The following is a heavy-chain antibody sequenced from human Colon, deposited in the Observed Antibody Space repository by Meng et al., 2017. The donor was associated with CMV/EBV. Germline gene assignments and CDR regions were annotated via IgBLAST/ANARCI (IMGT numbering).Heavy chain of an antibody. Sequence: GESLKISCIASGFTFGTYWMTWVRQAPGKGPEWVASIKQDGGEKVYADSVKGRFTISRDSDNNSLYLQMNSLRAEDTGVYYCARGAEYYYDSSGPLYWGQGTLVTVSS. CDR3: ARGAEYYYDSSGPLY. CDR2: IKQDGGEK. CDR1: GFTFGTYW. J-gene: IGHJ4*02. V-gene: IGHV3-7*01. D-gene: IGHD3-22*01.